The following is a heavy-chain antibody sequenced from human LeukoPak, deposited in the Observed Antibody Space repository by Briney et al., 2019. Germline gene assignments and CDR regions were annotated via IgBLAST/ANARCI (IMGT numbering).Heavy chain of an antibody. Sequence: ASVKVSCKASGYTFIAYHMHWVRQAPGQGLEWMGRIHPSSGATNYAQRFQGRVTLTRDTSINTAYMELSRLTSDDTAVYYCARDQEGFDYWGQGTLVTVSS. CDR2: IHPSSGAT. CDR3: ARDQEGFDY. V-gene: IGHV1-2*06. J-gene: IGHJ4*02. CDR1: GYTFIAYH.